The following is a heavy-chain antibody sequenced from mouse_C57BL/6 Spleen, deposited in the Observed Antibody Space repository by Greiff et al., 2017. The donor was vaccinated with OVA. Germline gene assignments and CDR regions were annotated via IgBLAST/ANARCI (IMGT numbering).Heavy chain of an antibody. Sequence: VQLKESGPELVKPGASVKISCKASGYSFTDYNMNWVKQSNGKSLEWIGVINPNYGTTSYNQKFKGKATLTVDQSSSTAYMQLNSLTSEDSAVYYCARGGIYDGSSYDAMDYWGQGTSVTVSS. CDR3: ARGGIYDGSSYDAMDY. CDR1: GYSFTDYN. V-gene: IGHV1-39*01. J-gene: IGHJ4*01. CDR2: INPNYGTT. D-gene: IGHD1-1*01.